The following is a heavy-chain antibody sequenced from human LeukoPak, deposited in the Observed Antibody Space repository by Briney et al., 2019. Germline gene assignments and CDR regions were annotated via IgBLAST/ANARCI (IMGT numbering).Heavy chain of an antibody. J-gene: IGHJ6*02. CDR3: TGAPEDYYGMDV. CDR2: ITNNGDNT. D-gene: IGHD7-27*01. CDR1: GFTFGPYA. V-gene: IGHV3-23*01. Sequence: GGSLRLSCAASGFTFGPYAMSWVRQAPERGLEWVSSITNNGDNTYYADSVKGRFTISRDNSKNTLYLQMNSLRDEDTAVYYCTGAPEDYYGMDVWGQGTTVTVSS.